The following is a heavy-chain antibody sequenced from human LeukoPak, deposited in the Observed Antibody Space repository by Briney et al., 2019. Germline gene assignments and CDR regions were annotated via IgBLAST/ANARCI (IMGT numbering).Heavy chain of an antibody. CDR3: ARESSGSYYYGMDF. CDR1: GFTFSSYA. J-gene: IGHJ6*02. CDR2: ISYDGSNK. D-gene: IGHD1-26*01. Sequence: GGSLRLSCAASGFTFSSYAMHWVRQAPGKGLEWVAVISYDGSNKYYADSVKGRFTISRDNSKNTLYLQMNSLRAEDTAVYYCARESSGSYYYGMDFWGQGTTVTVSS. V-gene: IGHV3-30*04.